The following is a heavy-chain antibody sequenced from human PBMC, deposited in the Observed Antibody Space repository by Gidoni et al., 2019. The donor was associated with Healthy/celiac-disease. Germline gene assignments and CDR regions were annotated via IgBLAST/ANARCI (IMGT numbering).Heavy chain of an antibody. V-gene: IGHV2-26*01. CDR3: ARIAGYCTNGVCFNPIDY. Sequence: QVTLKESGPVLVKPTEPLTLTCTVSGFSLSNARMGVSWIRQPPGKALEWLAHIFSNDEKSYSTSLKSRLTISKDTSKSQVVLTMTNMDPVDTATYYCARIAGYCTNGVCFNPIDYWGQGTLVTVSS. J-gene: IGHJ4*02. D-gene: IGHD2-8*01. CDR2: IFSNDEK. CDR1: GFSLSNARMG.